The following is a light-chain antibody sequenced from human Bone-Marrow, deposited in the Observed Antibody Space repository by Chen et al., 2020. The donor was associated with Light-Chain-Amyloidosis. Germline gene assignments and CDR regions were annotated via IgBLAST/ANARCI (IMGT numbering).Light chain of an antibody. CDR1: SSNIGAGYD. Sequence: QSVLTQPPSVSGAPGQGVTISCTGSSSNIGAGYDVPWYQQLPGTAPKLLIYDSRNRSSGVAARFSGSKAGTAAPLATTGARAEDEEEYDGQSEDDGLGGDYAFRRGTKVP. V-gene: IGLV1-40*01. J-gene: IGLJ1*01. CDR2: DSR. CDR3: QSEDDGLGGDYA.